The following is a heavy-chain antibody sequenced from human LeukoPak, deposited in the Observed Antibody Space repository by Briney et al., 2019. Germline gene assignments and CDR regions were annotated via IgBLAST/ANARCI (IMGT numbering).Heavy chain of an antibody. Sequence: GGSLRLSCAASGFTFSRHWMTWVGQAPGKGLEWGANKKNDGSEKNYVDSVKGRFTISRDNAKNSLYLQMNSLRAEDTAVYYCATPLDYYDRSDSHQGGDWGQGTLVTVSS. CDR2: KKNDGSEK. V-gene: IGHV3-7*03. CDR3: ATPLDYYDRSDSHQGGD. CDR1: GFTFSRHW. J-gene: IGHJ4*02. D-gene: IGHD3-22*01.